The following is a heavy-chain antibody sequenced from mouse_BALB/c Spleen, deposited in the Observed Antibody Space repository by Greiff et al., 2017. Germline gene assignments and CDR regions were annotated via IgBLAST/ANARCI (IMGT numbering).Heavy chain of an antibody. Sequence: VQLQQSGPELVKPGASVKISCKASGYSFTGYFMNWVMQSHGKSLEWIGRINPYNGDTFYNQKFKGKATLTVDKSSSTAHMELRSLASEDSAVYYCARSMITENRYAMDYWGQGTSVSVSS. J-gene: IGHJ4*01. CDR3: ARSMITENRYAMDY. CDR2: INPYNGDT. CDR1: GYSFTGYF. D-gene: IGHD2-4*01. V-gene: IGHV1-20*02.